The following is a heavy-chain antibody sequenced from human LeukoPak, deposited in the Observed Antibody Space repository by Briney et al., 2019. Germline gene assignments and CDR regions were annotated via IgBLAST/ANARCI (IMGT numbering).Heavy chain of an antibody. D-gene: IGHD3-22*01. Sequence: GGSLRLSCAASGFTFTKAYMSWVRQAPGKGLEWVSAISGSGGSTYYADSVKGRFTISRDNSKNTLYLQMNSLRAEDTAVYYCAKIVLPYYYDSSGYYWGQGTLVTVSS. CDR3: AKIVLPYYYDSSGYY. CDR1: GFTFTKAY. V-gene: IGHV3-23*01. CDR2: ISGSGGST. J-gene: IGHJ4*02.